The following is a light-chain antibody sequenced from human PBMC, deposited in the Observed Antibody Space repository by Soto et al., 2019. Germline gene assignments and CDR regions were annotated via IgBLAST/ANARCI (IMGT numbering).Light chain of an antibody. CDR1: QSIRKS. V-gene: IGKV1-27*01. CDR3: QKPSSAPYT. J-gene: IGKJ3*01. CDR2: AAF. Sequence: DIQMTQSPSSLSSSVGDRATLTCRASQSIRKSLAWYQQKPGKVPKLLISAAFTLPTGVPARFSGSGSGTDFTLTISSLQPEDVAAYYCQKPSSAPYTFGHGTKVDIK.